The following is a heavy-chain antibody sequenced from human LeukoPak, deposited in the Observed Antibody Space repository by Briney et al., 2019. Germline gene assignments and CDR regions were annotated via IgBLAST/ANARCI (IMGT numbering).Heavy chain of an antibody. V-gene: IGHV1-69*13. CDR2: IIPIFGTA. D-gene: IGHD1-1*01. Sequence: SVTVSCKASGGTFSSYAISWVRQAPGQGLEWMGGIIPIFGTANYAQKFQGRVTITADETTSTAYMELSSLRSEDTAVYYCARALVQLEQIHWFDPWGQGTLVTVSS. CDR1: GGTFSSYA. J-gene: IGHJ5*02. CDR3: ARALVQLEQIHWFDP.